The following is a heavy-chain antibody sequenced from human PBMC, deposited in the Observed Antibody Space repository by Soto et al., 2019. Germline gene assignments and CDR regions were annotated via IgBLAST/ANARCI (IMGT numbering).Heavy chain of an antibody. CDR2: IYPGDSDT. D-gene: IGHD3-22*01. J-gene: IGHJ4*02. CDR3: AKRYYDTSDYYTFDY. CDR1: GYSFTNYW. Sequence: GESLKISCKGSGYSFTNYWIGWVRQMPGKGLEWMGIIYPGDSDTRYSPSFQGQVTISADKSISTAYLQWSSLKASDTATYFCAKRYYDTSDYYTFDYWGQGTLVTVSS. V-gene: IGHV5-51*01.